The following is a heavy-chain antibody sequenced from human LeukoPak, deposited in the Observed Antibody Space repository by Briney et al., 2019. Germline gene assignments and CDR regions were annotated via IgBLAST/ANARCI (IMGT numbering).Heavy chain of an antibody. V-gene: IGHV3-23*01. CDR2: IDDVGGST. Sequence: GRSLRLSCAASGFTFSTDVMSSVRQPPGEWLEWVSAIDDVGGSTEYADSVRDRFTNSRDNSKNTLFLQMNRLRADDTALYYCARRVGGTPDYWGRGTLVTVSS. D-gene: IGHD6-19*01. CDR1: GFTFSTDV. J-gene: IGHJ4*02. CDR3: ARRVGGTPDY.